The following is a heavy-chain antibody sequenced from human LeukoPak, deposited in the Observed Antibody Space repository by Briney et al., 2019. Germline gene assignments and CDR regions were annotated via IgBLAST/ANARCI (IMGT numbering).Heavy chain of an antibody. CDR2: LSNTENS. Sequence: GGSLRLSCAASGFSVRGSFMNWVRQAPGKGLEWVSLLSNTENSFYADSVKGRFTLSRGISNNTLYLHMHSLRGEDTAVYFCARAIGVVDCGTQACYPYHFDKWGRGTLVTVS. V-gene: IGHV3-66*01. D-gene: IGHD2-21*01. J-gene: IGHJ4*02. CDR3: ARAIGVVDCGTQACYPYHFDK. CDR1: GFSVRGSF.